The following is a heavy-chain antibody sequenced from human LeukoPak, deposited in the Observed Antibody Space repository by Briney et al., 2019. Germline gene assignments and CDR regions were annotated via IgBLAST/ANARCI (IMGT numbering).Heavy chain of an antibody. V-gene: IGHV3-21*01. Sequence: PGGSLRLSCAASGFTFSSYSMNWVRQAPGKGLEWVSSISSSSSYIYYADSVKGRFTISRDNAKNSLYLQMNSLRAEDTAVYYCARDCGGNSEYFQHWGQGTLVTVSS. CDR2: ISSSSSYI. CDR1: GFTFSSYS. D-gene: IGHD4-23*01. J-gene: IGHJ1*01. CDR3: ARDCGGNSEYFQH.